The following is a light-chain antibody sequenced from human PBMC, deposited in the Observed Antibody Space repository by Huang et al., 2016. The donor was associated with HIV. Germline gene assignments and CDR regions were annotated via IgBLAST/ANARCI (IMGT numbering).Light chain of an antibody. V-gene: IGKV1-39*01. CDR3: QQSYSTPFT. CDR1: QSIGDY. Sequence: DIQMTQSPSSLSASVGDRVTITCRASQSIGDYWNWYQQKPGKAPKVLIYAASNLESGVPSRFSGSGSGKDVTLTISSLQPEDFATYYCQQSYSTPFTFGPGTNVDI. CDR2: AAS. J-gene: IGKJ3*01.